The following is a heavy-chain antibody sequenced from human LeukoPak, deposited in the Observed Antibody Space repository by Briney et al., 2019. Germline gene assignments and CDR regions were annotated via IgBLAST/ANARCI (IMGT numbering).Heavy chain of an antibody. CDR2: IWYDGSNK. D-gene: IGHD3-16*01. J-gene: IGHJ4*02. Sequence: PGGSLRLSCAASGFTFSSYGMHWVRQAPGKGLEWVAVIWYDGSNKYYADSVKGRFTIPRDNSKNTLYLQMNSLRAEDTAVYYCARDRSGTGLGGFDYWGQGTLVTVSS. V-gene: IGHV3-33*01. CDR3: ARDRSGTGLGGFDY. CDR1: GFTFSSYG.